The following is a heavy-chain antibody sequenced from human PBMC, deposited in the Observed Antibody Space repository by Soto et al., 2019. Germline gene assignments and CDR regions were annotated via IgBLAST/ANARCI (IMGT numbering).Heavy chain of an antibody. Sequence: PSETLSLTYTVSGGSISSGNSYWSWVRQHPGKGLEWIGFIYHSGSTYYNPSLESRVTMSVDTSKNQFFLKLDSVTAADTAVYYCSREYFAVTTSYLDYWGPGTLVTVSS. J-gene: IGHJ4*02. CDR3: SREYFAVTTSYLDY. CDR2: IYHSGST. CDR1: GGSISSGNSY. D-gene: IGHD3-9*01. V-gene: IGHV4-31*03.